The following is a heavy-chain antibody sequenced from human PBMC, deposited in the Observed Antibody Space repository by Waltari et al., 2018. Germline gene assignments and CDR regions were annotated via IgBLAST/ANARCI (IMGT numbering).Heavy chain of an antibody. J-gene: IGHJ4*02. CDR2: IKQDGSEK. CDR3: ARGNWAPFDY. D-gene: IGHD7-27*01. CDR1: GLTFSSYW. Sequence: EVQLVESGGGLVQPGGSLILSCAASGLTFSSYWLTWVRQAPGKGLEWVAIIKQDGSEKHYVDSVKGRFTISRDNAKNSLYLQMNSLRVEDTAIYYCARGNWAPFDYWGQGTLVTVSS. V-gene: IGHV3-7*01.